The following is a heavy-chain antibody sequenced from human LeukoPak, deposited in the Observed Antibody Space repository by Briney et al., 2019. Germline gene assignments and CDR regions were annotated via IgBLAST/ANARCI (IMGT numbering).Heavy chain of an antibody. J-gene: IGHJ4*02. CDR3: AKVPLYCSGGSCMDFDY. CDR1: GFTFSSYA. V-gene: IGHV3-23*01. CDR2: ISGSGGST. Sequence: GGSLRLSCAASGFTFSSYAMSWVRQAPGKGLEWVSTISGSGGSTYYADSVKGRFTISRDNSKNTLYLQMNSLRAEDTAVYYCAKVPLYCSGGSCMDFDYWGQGTLATVSS. D-gene: IGHD2-15*01.